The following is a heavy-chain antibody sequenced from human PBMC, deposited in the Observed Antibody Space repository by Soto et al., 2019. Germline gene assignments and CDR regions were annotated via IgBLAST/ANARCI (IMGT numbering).Heavy chain of an antibody. CDR1: GGSISSGDYY. J-gene: IGHJ4*02. CDR2: IYYSGST. CDR3: ARETLRGGHLNDY. V-gene: IGHV4-30-4*01. D-gene: IGHD5-12*01. Sequence: NPSETLSLTCTVSGGSISSGDYYWSWIRQPPGKGLEWIGYIYYSGSTYYNPSLKSRVTISVDTSKNQFSLKLSSVTAADTAVYYCARETLRGGHLNDYWGQGTLVTVSS.